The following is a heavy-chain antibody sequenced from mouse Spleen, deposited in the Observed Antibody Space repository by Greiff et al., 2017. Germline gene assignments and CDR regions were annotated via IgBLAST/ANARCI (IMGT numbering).Heavy chain of an antibody. CDR1: GFTFSSYA. D-gene: IGHD2-3*01. Sequence: EVQVVESGGGLVKPGGSLKLSCAASGFTFSSYAMSWVRQTPEKRLEWVAAINSNGGSTYYPDTVKDRFTISRDNAKNTLYLQMSSLRSEDTALYYCARRARWLLRDAMDYWGQGTSVTVSS. CDR3: ARRARWLLRDAMDY. J-gene: IGHJ4*01. V-gene: IGHV5-6-2*01. CDR2: INSNGGST.